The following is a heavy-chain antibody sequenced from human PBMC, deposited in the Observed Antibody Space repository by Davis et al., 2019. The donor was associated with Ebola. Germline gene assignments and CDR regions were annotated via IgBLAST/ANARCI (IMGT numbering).Heavy chain of an antibody. CDR3: ARSGDDTFDY. CDR2: ISYDGSNK. V-gene: IGHV3-30*04. J-gene: IGHJ4*02. CDR1: GFTFSSYA. Sequence: PGGSLRLSCAASGFTFSSYAMHWVRQAPGKGLEWVAVISYDGSNKYYADSVKGRFTISRDNSKNTLYLQMNSLRAEDTAVYYCARSGDDTFDYWGQGTLVTVSS. D-gene: IGHD1-26*01.